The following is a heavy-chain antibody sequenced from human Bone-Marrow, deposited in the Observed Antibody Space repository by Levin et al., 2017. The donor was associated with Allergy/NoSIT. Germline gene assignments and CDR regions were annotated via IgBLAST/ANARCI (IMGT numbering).Heavy chain of an antibody. V-gene: IGHV3-74*03. CDR1: GFTFSSSW. Sequence: PGGSLRLSCAASGFTFSSSWMHWVRQTPRKGLVWVSRINSDGSGTKYAESVKGRFIISRDNAKNTLYLQMNSLRVEDTAMYYCARDLGYCSDGSCRNWFDPWGQGTLVTVSS. J-gene: IGHJ5*02. D-gene: IGHD2-15*01. CDR2: INSDGSGT. CDR3: ARDLGYCSDGSCRNWFDP.